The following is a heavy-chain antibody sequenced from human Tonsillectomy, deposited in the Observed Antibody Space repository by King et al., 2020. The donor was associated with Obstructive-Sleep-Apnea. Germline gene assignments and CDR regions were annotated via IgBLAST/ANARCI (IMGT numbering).Heavy chain of an antibody. V-gene: IGHV3-30*04. J-gene: IGHJ4*02. CDR1: GFTVSSYA. CDR3: ASGHSSGYYHLDY. CDR2: ISFDGSNR. D-gene: IGHD3-22*01. Sequence: VQLVESGGGVVQPGRSLRLSCAASGFTVSSYAVHWVRQAPGKGLEWVAIISFDGSNRHYADSVKGRFTISRDNSKTTLYLQMDSLRAEDTAIYYCASGHSSGYYHLDYWGQGTLVTVSS.